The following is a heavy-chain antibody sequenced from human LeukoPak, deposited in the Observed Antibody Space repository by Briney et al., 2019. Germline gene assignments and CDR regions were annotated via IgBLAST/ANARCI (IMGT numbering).Heavy chain of an antibody. CDR3: AREDILTGCLDY. CDR1: GGSLSSGSDY. J-gene: IGHJ4*02. CDR2: IYASGST. D-gene: IGHD3-9*01. Sequence: SETLSLTCTVSGGSLSSGSDYWSWIRQSAGKGLEWIGRIYASGSTNYNPSLKSRVTISVDTSKNQFSLKLSSVTAADTAVYYCAREDILTGCLDYWGQGTLVTVSS. V-gene: IGHV4-61*02.